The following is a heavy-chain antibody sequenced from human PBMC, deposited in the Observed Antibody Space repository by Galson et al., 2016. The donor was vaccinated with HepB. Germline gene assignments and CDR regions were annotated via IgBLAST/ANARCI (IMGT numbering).Heavy chain of an antibody. D-gene: IGHD5-24*01. V-gene: IGHV1-2*02. CDR2: INPKNGGT. J-gene: IGHJ6*02. CDR3: ATLVEMSTVSYYYYYGMDV. Sequence: SVKVSCKASGYTFTGHYMHWVRQAPGQGLQWMGWINPKNGGTNFAQKFQGRVTMTRDTSISTAFMELSGLRSDDTGVYYCATLVEMSTVSYYYYYGMDVWGQGTTVTVSS. CDR1: GYTFTGHY.